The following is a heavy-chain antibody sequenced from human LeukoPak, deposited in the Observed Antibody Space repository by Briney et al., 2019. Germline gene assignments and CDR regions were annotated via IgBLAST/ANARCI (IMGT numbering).Heavy chain of an antibody. D-gene: IGHD1-20*01. CDR3: ARGRINGIDY. CDR2: IWYDGSNK. CDR1: GFTFSSYG. V-gene: IGHV3-33*01. Sequence: QPGRSLRLSCAASGFTFSSYGMHWVRQAPGKGLEGVAVIWYDGSNKFYADSVKGRFTISRDNSKNTLYLQMNSLRAEDTAVYYCARGRINGIDYWGQGTLVTVSS. J-gene: IGHJ4*02.